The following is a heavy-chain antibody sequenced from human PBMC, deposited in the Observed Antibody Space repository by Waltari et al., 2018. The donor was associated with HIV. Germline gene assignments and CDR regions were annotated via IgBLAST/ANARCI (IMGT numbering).Heavy chain of an antibody. D-gene: IGHD3-10*01. J-gene: IGHJ4*02. CDR1: GPSLSTGSFY. CDR3: VRSLMWFGDGAL. CDR2: IYSTGRT. V-gene: IGHV4-61*01. Sequence: QVRLQESGPGLVKPSETLSLTCSVSGPSLSTGSFYWSWIRQSPDKRLEWIGFIYSTGRTNYNPSLESRVTMSVDTSKNQFSLNLKSVTAADTAVYYCVRSLMWFGDGALWGQGALVTVSS.